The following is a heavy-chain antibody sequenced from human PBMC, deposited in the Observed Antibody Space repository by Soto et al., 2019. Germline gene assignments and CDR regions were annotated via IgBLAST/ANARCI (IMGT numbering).Heavy chain of an antibody. V-gene: IGHV1-18*01. J-gene: IGHJ1*01. CDR1: GYTFTSYG. CDR3: ARRAAAVSAEYFQH. D-gene: IGHD6-13*01. CDR2: ISAYNGNT. Sequence: QVQLVQSGAEVKKPGASVKVSCKASGYTFTSYGISWVRQAPGQGLEWMGWISAYNGNTNYAQKLQGRVTMTTDTSTSTAHMELRSRRAADTAVDYYARRAAAVSAEYFQHWGQGSLVTVSS.